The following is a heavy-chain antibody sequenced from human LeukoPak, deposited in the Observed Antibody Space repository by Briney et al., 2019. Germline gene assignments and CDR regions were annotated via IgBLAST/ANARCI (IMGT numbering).Heavy chain of an antibody. J-gene: IGHJ3*02. CDR1: GYTFTSYG. V-gene: IGHV1-18*01. Sequence: GASVKVSCKASGYTFTSYGISWVRQAPGQGLEWMGWISAYNGNTNYAQKLQGRVTMTTDTSTSTAYMELRSLRSDDTAVYYCARDPPREYYDSSGYYYGYAFDIWGQGTMATVSS. CDR3: ARDPPREYYDSSGYYYGYAFDI. CDR2: ISAYNGNT. D-gene: IGHD3-22*01.